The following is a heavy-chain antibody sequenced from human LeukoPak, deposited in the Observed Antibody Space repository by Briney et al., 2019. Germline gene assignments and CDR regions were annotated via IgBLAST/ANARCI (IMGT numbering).Heavy chain of an antibody. J-gene: IGHJ4*02. D-gene: IGHD3-22*01. Sequence: PGGSLRLSCAASGFTFSSYAMSWVRQAPGKGLEWVSAISGSGGSTYYADSVKGRSTISRDNSKNTLYLQMNSLRAEDTAVYYCAKTLGYYYDSSGYYPDYWGQGTLVTVSS. CDR3: AKTLGYYYDSSGYYPDY. V-gene: IGHV3-23*01. CDR1: GFTFSSYA. CDR2: ISGSGGST.